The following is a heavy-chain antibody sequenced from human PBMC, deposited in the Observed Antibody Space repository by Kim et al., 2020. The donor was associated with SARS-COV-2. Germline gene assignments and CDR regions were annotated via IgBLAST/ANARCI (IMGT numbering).Heavy chain of an antibody. J-gene: IGHJ6*02. D-gene: IGHD2-2*01. V-gene: IGHV5-51*01. CDR2: IYPGDSDT. Sequence: GESLKISCKGSGYSFTSYWIGWVRQMPGKGLEWMGIIYPGDSDTRYSPSFQGQVTISADKSISTAYLQWSSLKASDTAMYYCARHPSCSSTSCPKGYYYYGMDVWGQGTTVTVSS. CDR3: ARHPSCSSTSCPKGYYYYGMDV. CDR1: GYSFTSYW.